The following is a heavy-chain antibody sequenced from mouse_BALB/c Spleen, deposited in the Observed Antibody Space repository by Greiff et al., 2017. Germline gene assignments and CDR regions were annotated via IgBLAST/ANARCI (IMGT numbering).Heavy chain of an antibody. CDR3: ARDGYYGYDYAMDY. V-gene: IGHV2-9*02. J-gene: IGHJ4*01. D-gene: IGHD1-2*01. CDR1: GFSLTSYG. CDR2: IWAGGST. Sequence: VQGVESGPGLVAPSQSLSITCTVSGFSLTSYGVHWVRQPPGKGLEWLGVIWAGGSTNYNSALMSRLSISKDNSKSQVFLKMNSLQTDDTAMYYCARDGYYGYDYAMDYWGQGTSVTVSS.